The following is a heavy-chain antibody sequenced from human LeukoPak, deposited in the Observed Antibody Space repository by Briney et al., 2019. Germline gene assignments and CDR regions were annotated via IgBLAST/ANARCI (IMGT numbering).Heavy chain of an antibody. D-gene: IGHD3-3*01. CDR1: GFTFSDYY. J-gene: IGHJ5*02. CDR2: ISSSSSYT. CDR3: ARTPENDSPKWFDP. V-gene: IGHV3-11*06. Sequence: PGGSLRLSCAASGFTFSDYYMSWIRQAPGKGLEWVSYISSSSSYTNYADSVKGRFTISRDNAKNSLYLQMNSLRAEDTAVYYCARTPENDSPKWFDPWGQAILLTVSS.